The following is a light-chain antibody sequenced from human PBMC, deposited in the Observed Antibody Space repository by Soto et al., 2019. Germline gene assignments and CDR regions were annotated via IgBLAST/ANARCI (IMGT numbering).Light chain of an antibody. Sequence: QSVLTQPASVSGSPGQSITISCTGTSSDVGGYNYVSWYQQHPGKAPKLMIYDVSNRPSGVSNRFSGSKSGNTASLTISGLQAEDEADYYSSSYTSSSTPWVFGGGTKVTVL. CDR1: SSDVGGYNY. CDR3: SSYTSSSTPWV. J-gene: IGLJ3*02. V-gene: IGLV2-14*01. CDR2: DVS.